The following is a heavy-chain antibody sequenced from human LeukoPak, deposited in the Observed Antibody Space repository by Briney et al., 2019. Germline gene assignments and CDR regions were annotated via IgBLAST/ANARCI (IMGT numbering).Heavy chain of an antibody. Sequence: GASVKVSCKASGYTFINYAIHWVRQAPGQGFEWMGWINAGDGNTRYSQRFQDRFTVTRDTSATTAYMEMRSLNFDDTAVYYCALGAYDFWGQGTLLTVST. CDR1: GYTFINYA. V-gene: IGHV1-3*01. D-gene: IGHD1-26*01. J-gene: IGHJ4*02. CDR3: ALGAYDF. CDR2: INAGDGNT.